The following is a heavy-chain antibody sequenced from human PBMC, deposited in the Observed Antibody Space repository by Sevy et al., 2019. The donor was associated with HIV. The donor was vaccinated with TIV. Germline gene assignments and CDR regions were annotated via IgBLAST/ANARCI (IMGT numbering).Heavy chain of an antibody. D-gene: IGHD2-15*01. CDR3: AKELVVGPAEYFHH. Sequence: GGSLRLSCAGSGFTFSRYWMSWLRQAPGKGLEWVANTNQDGTEKYSIDSVRGRFTVFRDNARNSLYLQMDSLRADDSAFYYCAKELVVGPAEYFHHWGQGTLVTVSS. V-gene: IGHV3-7*04. CDR1: GFTFSRYW. CDR2: TNQDGTEK. J-gene: IGHJ1*01.